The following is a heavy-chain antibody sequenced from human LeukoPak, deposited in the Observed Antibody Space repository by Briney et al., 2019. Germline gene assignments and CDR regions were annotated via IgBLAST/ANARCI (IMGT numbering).Heavy chain of an antibody. Sequence: GGSLRLSCAASGFTFSSYGMSWVRQAPGKGLEWVSAISGSGGSTYYADSVKGRFTISRDNAKNSLYLQMNSLRAEDTAVYYCVKGTGIDYWGQGTLVTVSS. CDR3: VKGTGIDY. CDR1: GFTFSSYG. J-gene: IGHJ4*02. CDR2: ISGSGGST. V-gene: IGHV3-23*01. D-gene: IGHD7-27*01.